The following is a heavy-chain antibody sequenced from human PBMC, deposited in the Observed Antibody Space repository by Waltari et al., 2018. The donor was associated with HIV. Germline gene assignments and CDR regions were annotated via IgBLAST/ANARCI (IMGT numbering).Heavy chain of an antibody. D-gene: IGHD1-26*01. CDR2: TAPFFGV. CDR3: AKSDFTELVRGQKAFDV. Sequence: QAQLVQSGAETKKPGSSVTVSCQASGGAFDTFAFTWVRQAPGQGLEWLGGTAPFFGVIYAQDFNRRVTITSNPSTRTVFLELGGLRPDDTAVYFCAKSDFTELVRGQKAFDVWGQGT. J-gene: IGHJ3*01. CDR1: GGAFDTFA. V-gene: IGHV1-69*19.